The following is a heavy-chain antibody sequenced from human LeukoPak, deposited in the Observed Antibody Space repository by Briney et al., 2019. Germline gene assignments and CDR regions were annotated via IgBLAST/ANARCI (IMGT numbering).Heavy chain of an antibody. CDR3: VRGKAAAGAIWFDP. J-gene: IGHJ5*02. CDR2: IYSSGST. CDR1: GGSISGYY. Sequence: SETLSLTCTVSGGSISGYYWTWIRQPPGKGLEWIGCIYSSGSTSYKPSLKSRTTISVDTSKNQFSLNLSSVTAADTAVYYCVRGKAAAGAIWFDPWGQGTLVTVSS. D-gene: IGHD6-13*01. V-gene: IGHV4-59*01.